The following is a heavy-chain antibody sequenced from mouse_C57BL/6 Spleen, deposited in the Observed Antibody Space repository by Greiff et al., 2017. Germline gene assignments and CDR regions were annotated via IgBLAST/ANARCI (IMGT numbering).Heavy chain of an antibody. CDR3: VREGRDYDYGGYAMDY. V-gene: IGHV10-3*01. J-gene: IGHJ4*01. D-gene: IGHD2-4*01. CDR1: GFTFNTYA. Sequence: DVHLVESGGGLVQPKGSLKLSCAASGFTFNTYAMHWVRQAPGKGLEWVARIRSKSSNYATYYADSVKDRFTISRDDSQSMLYLQMNNLKTEDTAMYYCVREGRDYDYGGYAMDYWGQGTSVTVSS. CDR2: IRSKSSNYAT.